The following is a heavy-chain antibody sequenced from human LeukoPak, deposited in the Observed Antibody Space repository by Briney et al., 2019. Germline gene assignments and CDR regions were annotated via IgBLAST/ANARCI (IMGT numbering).Heavy chain of an antibody. Sequence: ASVKVSCKASGYTFTSYYMHWVRQAPGQGLEWMGWINPNSGGTNYAQKFQGRVTMTRDTSISTAYMELSRLRSDDTAVYYCARAYVLLWFGELYGWFDPWGQGTLVTVSS. CDR1: GYTFTSYY. CDR3: ARAYVLLWFGELYGWFDP. D-gene: IGHD3-10*01. CDR2: INPNSGGT. V-gene: IGHV1-2*02. J-gene: IGHJ5*02.